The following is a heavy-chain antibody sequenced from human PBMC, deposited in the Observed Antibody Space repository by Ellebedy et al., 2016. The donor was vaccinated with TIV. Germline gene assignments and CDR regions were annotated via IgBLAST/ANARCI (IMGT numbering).Heavy chain of an antibody. J-gene: IGHJ3*01. CDR2: IRIKAYGRTT. CDR1: GFSFGDYV. CDR3: IRGLRISGDAFDV. D-gene: IGHD3-10*01. V-gene: IGHV3-49*03. Sequence: PGGSLRLSCTASGFSFGDYVLSWFRQAPGKGLEGVSYIRIKAYGRTTEYAASVKDRFTFSRDDSKSIAYLQMNSLKTEDAGLYYCIRGLRISGDAFDVWGQGTMVTVSS.